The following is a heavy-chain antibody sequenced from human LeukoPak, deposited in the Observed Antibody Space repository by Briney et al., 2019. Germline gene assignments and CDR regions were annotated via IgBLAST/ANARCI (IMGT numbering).Heavy chain of an antibody. D-gene: IGHD5-18*01. Sequence: GGSLQISGEGAGSIFTSYWIGWVRPLRGKGLGWMGIIYPGDSDTRYSPSFQGQVTISADKSISTAYLQWSSLKASDTAMYYCARDPAMVRAFDIWGQGTMVTVSS. J-gene: IGHJ3*02. CDR1: GSIFTSYW. V-gene: IGHV5-51*01. CDR2: IYPGDSDT. CDR3: ARDPAMVRAFDI.